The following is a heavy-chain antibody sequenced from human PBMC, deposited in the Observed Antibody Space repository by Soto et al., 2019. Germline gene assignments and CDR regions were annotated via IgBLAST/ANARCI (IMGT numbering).Heavy chain of an antibody. V-gene: IGHV1-69*06. CDR2: IIPIFGTA. J-gene: IGHJ6*02. D-gene: IGHD3-3*01. CDR3: ARDMIGDFWSGYYYYGMDV. CDR1: GGTFSSYA. Sequence: SVKVSCKASGGTFSSYAISWVLQAPGQGLEWMGGIIPIFGTANYAQKFQGRVTITADKSTSTAYMELSSLRSEDTAVYYCARDMIGDFWSGYYYYGMDVWGQGTTVTVSS.